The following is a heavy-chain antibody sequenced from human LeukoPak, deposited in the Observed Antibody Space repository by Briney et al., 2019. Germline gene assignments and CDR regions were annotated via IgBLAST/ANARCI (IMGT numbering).Heavy chain of an antibody. V-gene: IGHV4-59*01. J-gene: IGHJ5*02. CDR1: GGSISSYY. CDR2: IYYSGST. CDR3: ARGESVATIFNWFDP. D-gene: IGHD5-12*01. Sequence: SETLSLTCTVSGGSISSYYWSWIRQPPGKGLEWIGYIYYSGSTNYNPSLKSRVIISADTSKNQFSLKLNSVTAADTAVYYCARGESVATIFNWFDPWGQGTLVTVSS.